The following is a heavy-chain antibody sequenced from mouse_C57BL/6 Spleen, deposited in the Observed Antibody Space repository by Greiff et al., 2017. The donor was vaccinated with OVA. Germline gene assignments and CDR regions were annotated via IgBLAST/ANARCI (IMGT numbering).Heavy chain of an antibody. Sequence: EVMLVESGGGLVQPGGSMKLSCVAFGFTFSNYWMNWVRQSPEKGLEWVAQIRLKSDNYATHYAESVKGRFTISRDDSKSSVYLQMNNLRAEDTGIYYCTEGNYFDYWGQGTTLTVSS. CDR1: GFTFSNYW. CDR2: IRLKSDNYAT. CDR3: TEGNYFDY. V-gene: IGHV6-3*01. D-gene: IGHD2-14*01. J-gene: IGHJ2*01.